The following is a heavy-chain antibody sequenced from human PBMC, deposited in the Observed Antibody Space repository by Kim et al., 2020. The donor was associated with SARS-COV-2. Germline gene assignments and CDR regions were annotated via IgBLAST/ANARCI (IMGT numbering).Heavy chain of an antibody. CDR3: AKDIEWELRIGGAFDI. CDR1: GFTFSSYG. J-gene: IGHJ3*02. V-gene: IGHV3-30*18. CDR2: ISYDGSNK. Sequence: GGSLRLSCAASGFTFSSYGMHWVRQAPGKGLEWVAVISYDGSNKYYADSVKGRFTISRDNSKNTLYLQMNSLRAEDTAVYYCAKDIEWELRIGGAFDIWGQGTMVTVSS. D-gene: IGHD1-26*01.